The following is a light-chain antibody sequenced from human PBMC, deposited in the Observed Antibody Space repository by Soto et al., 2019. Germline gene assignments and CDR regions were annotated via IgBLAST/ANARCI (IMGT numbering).Light chain of an antibody. Sequence: EIVLTQSPGTLSLSPGERATLSCRASQSVSSSYLAWYQQKPGQAPRLLIYGASSRATGIPDRFGGSGSGTDFTLTISRLELDDFAVYYCEQYGSSPTLGQGTKVEIK. CDR1: QSVSSSY. V-gene: IGKV3-20*01. CDR2: GAS. J-gene: IGKJ1*01. CDR3: EQYGSSPT.